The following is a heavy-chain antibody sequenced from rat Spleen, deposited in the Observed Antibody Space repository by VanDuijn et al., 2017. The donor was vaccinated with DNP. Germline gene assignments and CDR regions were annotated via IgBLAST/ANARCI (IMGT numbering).Heavy chain of an antibody. V-gene: IGHV5-58*01. CDR3: AGRPPPTRGPFDY. Sequence: EVQLVETGGGLVQPGRSLKLSCVASGFTFSSYWMYWIRQAPGKGLEWVSSINTDGGSTYYPDSVKGRFSISRDNAQSTLYLQMNSLRSEDTATYYCAGRPPPTRGPFDYWGQGVTVTVSS. CDR2: INTDGGST. CDR1: GFTFSSYW. D-gene: IGHD1-4*01. J-gene: IGHJ2*01.